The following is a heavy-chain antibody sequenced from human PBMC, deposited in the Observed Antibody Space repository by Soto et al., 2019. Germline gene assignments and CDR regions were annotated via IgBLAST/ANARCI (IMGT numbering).Heavy chain of an antibody. CDR1: GFTFSNAW. D-gene: IGHD3-10*01. CDR2: IKSKTDGGTT. V-gene: IGHV3-15*01. J-gene: IGHJ6*02. CDR3: TTEELYYYYGMDV. Sequence: GGSLRLSCAASGFTFSNAWMSWVRQAPGKGLEWVGRIKSKTDGGTTDYAAPVKGRFTISRDDSKNTLYLQMNSLKTEDTAVYYCTTEELYYYYGMDVWGQGTTVTVSS.